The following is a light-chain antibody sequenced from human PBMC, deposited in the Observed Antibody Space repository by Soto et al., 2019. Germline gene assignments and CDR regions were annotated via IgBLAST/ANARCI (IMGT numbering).Light chain of an antibody. CDR1: RCDVGSYNR. V-gene: IGLV2-18*02. CDR3: STYTSSSTLYV. J-gene: IGLJ1*01. CDR2: EVS. Sequence: QSVLTQPPSVSGSPGQSVTISSTGTRCDVGSYNRVSWYQQPPGTAPKLMIYEVSNRPSGVPDRFSGSKSGNTASLTISGLQAEDEADYYCSTYTSSSTLYVFGTGTKVTV.